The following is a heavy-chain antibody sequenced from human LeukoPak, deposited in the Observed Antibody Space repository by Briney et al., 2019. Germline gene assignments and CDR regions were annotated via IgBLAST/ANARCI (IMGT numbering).Heavy chain of an antibody. J-gene: IGHJ1*01. CDR1: GFTFRNHY. Sequence: GGSLRLSCAASGFTFRNHYMHWVRQAPGKGLEWVAFISFDGSHKDLADSVKGRVTISRDNAKNSLHLQMNSLRAEDTALYYCARVWGRERPEYFQHWGQGTLVTVSS. CDR3: ARVWGRERPEYFQH. V-gene: IGHV3-30*04. CDR2: ISFDGSHK. D-gene: IGHD1-1*01.